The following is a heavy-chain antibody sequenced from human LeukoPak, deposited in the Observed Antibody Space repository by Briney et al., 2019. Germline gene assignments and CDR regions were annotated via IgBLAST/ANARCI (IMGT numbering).Heavy chain of an antibody. Sequence: GRSLRLSCAASGFTFSSYGMHWVRQAPGKGLEWVAVIWYDGSNKYYADSVKGRFTISRDNSKNTLYLQMNSLRAEDTAVYYCAKVGGLQYYYDSPVDYWGQGPLVTVSS. D-gene: IGHD3-22*01. CDR1: GFTFSSYG. V-gene: IGHV3-33*06. CDR2: IWYDGSNK. CDR3: AKVGGLQYYYDSPVDY. J-gene: IGHJ4*02.